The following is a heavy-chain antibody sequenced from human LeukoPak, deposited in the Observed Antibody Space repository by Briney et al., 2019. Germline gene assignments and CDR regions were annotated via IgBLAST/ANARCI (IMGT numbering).Heavy chain of an antibody. CDR3: VVGGSPGY. V-gene: IGHV3-74*01. D-gene: IGHD2-15*01. Sequence: GGSLRLSCAASGLAFSAFKMHWVRQAPRKGLVWVSRISTDGYTTDYADFVQGRFTASRDNTKNTWSLEMNSLRAEDTAVYYCVVGGSPGYWGQGTLVTVSS. CDR2: ISTDGYTT. CDR1: GLAFSAFK. J-gene: IGHJ4*02.